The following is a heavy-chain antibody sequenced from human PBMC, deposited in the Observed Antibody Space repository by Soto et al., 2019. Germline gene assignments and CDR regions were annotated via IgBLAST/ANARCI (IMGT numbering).Heavy chain of an antibody. J-gene: IGHJ6*04. V-gene: IGHV3-30*01. CDR3: ARDFGDYESGYYGMDG. D-gene: IGHD4-17*01. Sequence: QVQLVESGGGVVQPGRSLRLSCAASGFTFSRYAIHWVRQAPGKGLEWVAVVSYDGSDKFYADSVKGRFTISRDNSENTLYLEMNSLKPEDTAVYYWARDFGDYESGYYGMDGWGKGTTVTVSS. CDR2: VSYDGSDK. CDR1: GFTFSRYA.